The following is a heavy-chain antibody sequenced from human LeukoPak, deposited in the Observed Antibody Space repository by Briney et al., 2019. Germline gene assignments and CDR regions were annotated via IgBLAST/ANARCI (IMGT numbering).Heavy chain of an antibody. CDR3: ASGRWGAFDI. CDR2: IYHSGST. J-gene: IGHJ3*02. D-gene: IGHD3-16*01. Sequence: SETLSLTCTVSGGSISSGGYYWSWLRQPPGKGLEWIGYIYHSGSTYYNPSLKSRVTISVDRSKNQFSLKLSSVTAADTAVYYCASGRWGAFDIWGQGTMVTVSS. CDR1: GGSISSGGYY. V-gene: IGHV4-30-2*01.